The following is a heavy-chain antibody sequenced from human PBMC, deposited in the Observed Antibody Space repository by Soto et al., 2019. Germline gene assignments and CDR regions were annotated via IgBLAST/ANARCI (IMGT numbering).Heavy chain of an antibody. D-gene: IGHD3-22*01. Sequence: SETLSLTCTVSGGSISSYYWSWIRQPPGKGLEWIGYIYYSGSTNYNPSLKSRVTISVDTSKNQFSLKLSSVTAADTAVYYCARSNYDSSGYYDYWGQGTLVNVSS. CDR3: ARSNYDSSGYYDY. V-gene: IGHV4-59*01. CDR2: IYYSGST. CDR1: GGSISSYY. J-gene: IGHJ4*02.